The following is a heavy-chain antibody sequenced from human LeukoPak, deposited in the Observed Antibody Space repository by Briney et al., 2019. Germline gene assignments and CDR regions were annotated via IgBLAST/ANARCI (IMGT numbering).Heavy chain of an antibody. V-gene: IGHV4-39*01. J-gene: IGHJ3*02. D-gene: IGHD2-21*02. CDR2: IYYSGST. CDR3: ARRVVVVTSHDAFDI. Sequence: PSETLSLTCTVSGGSISSSSYYWGWIRQPPGKGLEWIGSIYYSGSTSYNPSLKRRITISVDTSKNQFSLQLSSVTAADTAVYYCARRVVVVTSHDAFDIWGQGTMVTVSS. CDR1: GGSISSSSYY.